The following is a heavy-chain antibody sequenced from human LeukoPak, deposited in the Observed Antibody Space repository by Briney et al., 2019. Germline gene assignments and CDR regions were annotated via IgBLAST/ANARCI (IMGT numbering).Heavy chain of an antibody. CDR2: ISGSGGST. V-gene: IGHV3-23*01. CDR1: GFTFSGYA. Sequence: GGSLRLSCAASGFTFSGYAMSWVRQAPGKGLEWVSAISGSGGSTYYADSVKGRFTISRDNSKNTLYLQMNSLRAEDTAAYYCAKVSGYGVAGTGFDYWGQGTLVTVSS. J-gene: IGHJ4*02. D-gene: IGHD6-19*01. CDR3: AKVSGYGVAGTGFDY.